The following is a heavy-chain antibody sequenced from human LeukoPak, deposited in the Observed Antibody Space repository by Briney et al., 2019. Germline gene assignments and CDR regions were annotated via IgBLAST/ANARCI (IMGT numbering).Heavy chain of an antibody. CDR2: TIPIFGTA. CDR1: GGTFSSYA. V-gene: IGHV1-69*05. Sequence: ASVKVSCKASGGTFSSYAISWVRQAPGQGLEWMGGTIPIFGTANYAQKFQGRVTITTDESTSTAYMELSSLRSEDTAVYYCARGLLTTYYYDSSGYYPFDYWGQGTLVTVSS. CDR3: ARGLLTTYYYDSSGYYPFDY. D-gene: IGHD3-22*01. J-gene: IGHJ4*02.